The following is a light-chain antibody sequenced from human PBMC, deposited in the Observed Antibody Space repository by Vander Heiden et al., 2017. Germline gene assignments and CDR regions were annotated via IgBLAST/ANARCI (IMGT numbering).Light chain of an antibody. Sequence: ELVLTQSLATLSLSPGERATLSCRASQSVSSYLAWYQQKPGQGHRLIIYDASNRATGIPARFSGSGSGTDFTLTISSREPEDFAVYYCQQRSNWPPVYTFGQGTKLEIK. CDR3: QQRSNWPPVYT. CDR2: DAS. CDR1: QSVSSY. J-gene: IGKJ2*01. V-gene: IGKV3-11*01.